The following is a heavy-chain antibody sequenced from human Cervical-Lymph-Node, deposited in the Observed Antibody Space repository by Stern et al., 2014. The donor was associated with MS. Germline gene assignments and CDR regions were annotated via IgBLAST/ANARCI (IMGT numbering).Heavy chain of an antibody. D-gene: IGHD2-15*01. Sequence: VQLEESEAEVKKPGASVKVSCKASGYTFTSYGISWVRQAPRQGLERTSWISAYNGNTNYAQKLQGRVTMTTDTSTSTAYMELRSLRSDDTAVYYCARGLLGSENAFDIWGQGTMVTVSS. J-gene: IGHJ3*02. CDR3: ARGLLGSENAFDI. V-gene: IGHV1-18*01. CDR1: GYTFTSYG. CDR2: ISAYNGNT.